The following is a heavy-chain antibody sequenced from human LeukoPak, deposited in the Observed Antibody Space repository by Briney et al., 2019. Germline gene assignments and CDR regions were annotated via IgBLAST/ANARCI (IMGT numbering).Heavy chain of an antibody. J-gene: IGHJ1*01. V-gene: IGHV1-18*04. Sequence: ASVKVSCKASGYTFSSYAISWVRQAPGQGLEWMGWISPYNGNTKYAQKFQGRVTMTTDTSTSTAYMELRSLRSDDTAVYYCAKDRRLRSLEWSSIGYFQHWGQGTLVAVSS. CDR1: GYTFSSYA. CDR3: AKDRRLRSLEWSSIGYFQH. D-gene: IGHD3-3*01. CDR2: ISPYNGNT.